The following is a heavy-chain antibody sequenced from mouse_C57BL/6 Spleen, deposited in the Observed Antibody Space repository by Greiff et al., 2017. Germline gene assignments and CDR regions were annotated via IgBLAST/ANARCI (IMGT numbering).Heavy chain of an antibody. CDR3: ARWEIYYERGYFDY. V-gene: IGHV1-7*01. CDR2: INPSSGYT. CDR1: GYTFTSYL. Sequence: VQLQQSGAELAKPGASVKLSCTASGYTFTSYLMHWVNQRPGQGLEWIGYINPSSGYTKYNQKFKDKATLTADKSSSTAYMQLSSLTYEDSAVYYCARWEIYYERGYFDYWGQGTTLTASS. J-gene: IGHJ2*01. D-gene: IGHD2-4*01.